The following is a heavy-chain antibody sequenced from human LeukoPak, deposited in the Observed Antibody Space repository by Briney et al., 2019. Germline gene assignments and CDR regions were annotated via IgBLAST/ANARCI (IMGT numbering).Heavy chain of an antibody. V-gene: IGHV3-21*04. J-gene: IGHJ4*02. CDR2: ISSSTYI. CDR3: LTSSSHYTPDY. Sequence: GGSLRLPCAASGFTFSNYSMNWVRQAPGKGLEWVSSISSSTYIYYADSVKGRFTISRDNAKTSLYLQMNSLRAEDTAVYYCLTSSSHYTPDYWGQGTLVTVSS. CDR1: GFTFSNYS. D-gene: IGHD2-2*01.